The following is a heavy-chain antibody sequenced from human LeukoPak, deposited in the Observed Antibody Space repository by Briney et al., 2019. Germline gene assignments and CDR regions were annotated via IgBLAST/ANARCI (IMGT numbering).Heavy chain of an antibody. Sequence: DPGGSLRLSCAASGFTFSSYALSWVRQPPGKGLEWVSTISAPGGNTYYADSVTGRFTISRDSSKSTQYLQMNSLRAEDTAVYYCAKGGGYSRNAFDIWGQGTMVTVSS. J-gene: IGHJ3*02. D-gene: IGHD2-15*01. V-gene: IGHV3-23*01. CDR3: AKGGGYSRNAFDI. CDR1: GFTFSSYA. CDR2: ISAPGGNT.